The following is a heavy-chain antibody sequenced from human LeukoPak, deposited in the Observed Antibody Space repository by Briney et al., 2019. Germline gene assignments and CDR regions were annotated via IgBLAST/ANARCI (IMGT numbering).Heavy chain of an antibody. CDR1: GGSISSYY. Sequence: ASETLSLTCTVSGGSISSYYWSWIRLPAGKGLEWIGRIYTSGSTNYNPSLKSRVTMSVDTSKNQFSLKLSSVTAADTAVYYCARDQCSSTSCYRTSPFDYWGQGTLVTVSS. CDR3: ARDQCSSTSCYRTSPFDY. V-gene: IGHV4-4*07. D-gene: IGHD2-2*01. J-gene: IGHJ4*02. CDR2: IYTSGST.